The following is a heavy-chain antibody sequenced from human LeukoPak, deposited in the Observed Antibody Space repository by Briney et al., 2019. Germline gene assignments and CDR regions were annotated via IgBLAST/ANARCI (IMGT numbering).Heavy chain of an antibody. CDR1: GFIFSNFW. D-gene: IGHD3-10*01. Sequence: GGSLRLSCAASGFIFSNFWMSWVRQAPGRGLEWVANINQDGNEKHYVDSVKGRFTISRDNAKNSVYLQMNSLKSEDTAVYYCARVDTLTRGRNYPTDVWGQGTTVTVSS. CDR3: ARVDTLTRGRNYPTDV. CDR2: INQDGNEK. V-gene: IGHV3-7*05. J-gene: IGHJ6*02.